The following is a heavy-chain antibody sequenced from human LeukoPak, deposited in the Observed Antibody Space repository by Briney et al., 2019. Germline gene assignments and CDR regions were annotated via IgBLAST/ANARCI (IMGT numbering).Heavy chain of an antibody. J-gene: IGHJ4*02. Sequence: GSLRLSCAASGFTFSNYWMTWVRQAPGKGLELVANIKQDGSEKHYVDSVKGRFTISRDNAKNSLYLQMNSLRAEDTAVYYCARNQRRLDYWGQGTLVTVSS. V-gene: IGHV3-7*01. CDR2: IKQDGSEK. CDR3: ARNQRRLDY. CDR1: GFTFSNYW. D-gene: IGHD1-14*01.